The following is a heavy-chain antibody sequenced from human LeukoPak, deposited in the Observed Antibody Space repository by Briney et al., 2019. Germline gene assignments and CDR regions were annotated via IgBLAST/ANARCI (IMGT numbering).Heavy chain of an antibody. J-gene: IGHJ4*02. V-gene: IGHV3-15*01. Sequence: PGGSLRLSCVVSGLTFDNAWMSWVRQAPGKGLEWVGRIKSKNVGETTEYAAPVQGRFTISRDDSKNTVYLQMCNLKTEDTAVYYCTSGPGNSGYWGQGTLVTVSS. CDR2: IKSKNVGETT. D-gene: IGHD4-23*01. CDR3: TSGPGNSGY. CDR1: GLTFDNAW.